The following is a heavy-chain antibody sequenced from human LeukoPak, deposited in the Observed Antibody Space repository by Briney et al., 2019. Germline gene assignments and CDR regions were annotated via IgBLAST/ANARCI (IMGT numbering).Heavy chain of an antibody. CDR3: ASLEMATITYAFDI. CDR1: GGSISSGGSY. J-gene: IGHJ3*02. D-gene: IGHD5-24*01. CDR2: IYYSGST. Sequence: SETLSLTCTVSGGSISSGGSYWSWIRQHPGKGLEWIGYIYYSGSTYYNPSLKSRVTISVDTSKNQFSLKLSSVTAADTAVYYCASLEMATITYAFDIWGQGTMVTVSS. V-gene: IGHV4-31*03.